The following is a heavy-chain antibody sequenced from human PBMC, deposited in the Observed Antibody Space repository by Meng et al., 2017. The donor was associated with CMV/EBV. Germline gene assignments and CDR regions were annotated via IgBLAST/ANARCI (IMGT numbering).Heavy chain of an antibody. CDR1: GYTFTGYY. D-gene: IGHD6-19*01. CDR3: ARGGSGYFFDS. J-gene: IGHJ4*02. V-gene: IGHV1-18*04. Sequence: ASVKVSCKASGYTFTGYYMRWVRQAPGQGLEWMGWIIVDNGNTKFAQKFQGRVSMTTDTSTSTAYMELRSLRSDDTAVYYCARGGSGYFFDSWGRGTLVTVSS. CDR2: IIVDNGNT.